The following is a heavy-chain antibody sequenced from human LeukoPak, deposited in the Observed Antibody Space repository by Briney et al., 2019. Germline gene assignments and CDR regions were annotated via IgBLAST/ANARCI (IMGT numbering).Heavy chain of an antibody. J-gene: IGHJ6*03. CDR2: IYYSGST. D-gene: IGHD3-10*02. Sequence: SEILSLTCTVSGGSISSSSYYWGWIRQPPGKGLEWIGSIYYSGSTYYNPSLKSRVTISVDTSKNQFSLKLSSVTAADTAVYYCARQDYYVSGGYYYYMDVWGKGTTVTVSS. CDR1: GGSISSSSYY. V-gene: IGHV4-39*01. CDR3: ARQDYYVSGGYYYYMDV.